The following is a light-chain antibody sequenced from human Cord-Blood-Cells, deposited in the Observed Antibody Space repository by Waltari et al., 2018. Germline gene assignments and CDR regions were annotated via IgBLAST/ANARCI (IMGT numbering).Light chain of an antibody. V-gene: IGKV3-20*01. CDR3: QQYGSSPLT. J-gene: IGKJ4*01. CDR2: GAS. Sequence: EIVLTQSPGTLSLSPGERATLSCRASQSVSSSYLAWYQQKPGQAPRLLISGASSRATGIPDRFSGIGSGTDFTLTISRLEPEDFAVYYCQQYGSSPLTFGGGTKVEIK. CDR1: QSVSSSY.